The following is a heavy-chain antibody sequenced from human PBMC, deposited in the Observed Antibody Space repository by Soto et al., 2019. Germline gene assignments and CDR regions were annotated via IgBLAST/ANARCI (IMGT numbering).Heavy chain of an antibody. V-gene: IGHV5-51*01. CDR3: AKHVDNGGPPYXLEF. J-gene: IGHJ1*01. Sequence: PGESLKISCQGAGYNFATSWIAWVRQMPGKGLEWMGIIYPGDSEARYSPSFQGHVTFSAAKSISTAYLQWDRLKASDTAMYFCAKHVDNGGPPYXLEFWAQRTLVTVSS. CDR1: GYNFATSW. CDR2: IYPGDSEA. D-gene: IGHD5-12*01.